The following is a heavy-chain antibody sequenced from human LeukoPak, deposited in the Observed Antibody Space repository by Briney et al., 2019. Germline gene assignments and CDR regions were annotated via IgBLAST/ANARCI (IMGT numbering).Heavy chain of an antibody. CDR2: IYSGGRT. V-gene: IGHV3-53*01. D-gene: IGHD3-3*01. J-gene: IGHJ4*02. CDR1: GFAVSSNY. Sequence: GGSLRLSCAASGFAVSSNYMNWVRQAPGKGLEWVSVIYSGGRTYYADSVKGRFTISRDISKNTLFLEMTSLRAEDTAVYYCASGRGFWSGYHDYWGQGTLVTVSS. CDR3: ASGRGFWSGYHDY.